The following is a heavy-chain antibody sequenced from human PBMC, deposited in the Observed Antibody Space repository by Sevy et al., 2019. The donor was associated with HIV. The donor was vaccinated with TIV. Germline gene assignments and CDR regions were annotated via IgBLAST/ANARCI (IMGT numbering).Heavy chain of an antibody. Sequence: GGSLRLSCAVSGFTFRSYWMSWVRQAPGKGLEWVAHIKVDGSEKYHVDSVKGRFTISRDNAKNSLFLQMNSLRVEDTAVYYRARDCSSTSCLGGLDVWGQGTAVTVSS. CDR3: ARDCSSTSCLGGLDV. J-gene: IGHJ6*02. V-gene: IGHV3-7*03. CDR2: IKVDGSEK. CDR1: GFTFRSYW. D-gene: IGHD2-2*01.